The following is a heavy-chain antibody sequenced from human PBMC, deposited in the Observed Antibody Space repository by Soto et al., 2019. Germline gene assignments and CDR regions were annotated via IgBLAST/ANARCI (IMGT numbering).Heavy chain of an antibody. V-gene: IGHV4-61*01. CDR1: GGSVSNKTYY. D-gene: IGHD2-8*01. CDR3: ARDRLSLSLDDIVLMVYASQLFDY. Sequence: SETLSLTCSVSGGSVSNKTYYWSWIRQPPGKRLEWIGYVYYSGTTNYNPSLKSRVTISVDLSKNQFSLRLSSVTTADTALYYCARDRLSLSLDDIVLMVYASQLFDYWGQGTLVTVSS. CDR2: VYYSGTT. J-gene: IGHJ4*02.